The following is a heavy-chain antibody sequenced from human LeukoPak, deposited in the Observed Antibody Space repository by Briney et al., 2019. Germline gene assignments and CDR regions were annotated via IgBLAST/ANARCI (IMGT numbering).Heavy chain of an antibody. V-gene: IGHV3-21*01. CDR2: ISSSSSYI. J-gene: IGHJ4*02. CDR3: ARGIDIVVVPAATGSFTGGDY. Sequence: GGSLRLSCAASGFTFSSYSMNWVRQAPGKGLEWVSSISSSSSYIYYADSVKGRFTISRDNAKNSLYLQMNSLRAEDTAVYYCARGIDIVVVPAATGSFTGGDYWGQGTLVTVSS. D-gene: IGHD2-2*01. CDR1: GFTFSSYS.